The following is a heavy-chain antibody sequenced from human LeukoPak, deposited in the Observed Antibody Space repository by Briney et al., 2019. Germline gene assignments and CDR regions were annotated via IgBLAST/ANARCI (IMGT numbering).Heavy chain of an antibody. CDR1: GGSISSSSYY. D-gene: IGHD4-11*01. Sequence: SETLSLTCTVSGGSISSSSYYWGWIRQPPGKGLEWIGNIYYSGSTYYNPSLKSRVTISVDTSKNQFSLKLSSVTAADTAVYYCARGRLGEPKGFDYWGQGTLVTVSS. CDR3: ARGRLGEPKGFDY. CDR2: IYYSGST. J-gene: IGHJ4*02. V-gene: IGHV4-39*01.